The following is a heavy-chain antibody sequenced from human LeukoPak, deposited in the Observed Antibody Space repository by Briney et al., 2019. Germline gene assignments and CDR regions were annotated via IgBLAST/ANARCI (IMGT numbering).Heavy chain of an antibody. CDR1: GYTFTSYG. Sequence: ASVKVSCKASGYTFTSYGISWVRQAPGQGLEWMGWISAYNGNTNYAQKLQGRVTMTTDTSTSTAYMELRSLRSDDTAVYYCARVPHPGYDFWSGYYSGWYFDLWGRGTLVTVSS. CDR3: ARVPHPGYDFWSGYYSGWYFDL. CDR2: ISAYNGNT. V-gene: IGHV1-18*01. J-gene: IGHJ2*01. D-gene: IGHD3-3*01.